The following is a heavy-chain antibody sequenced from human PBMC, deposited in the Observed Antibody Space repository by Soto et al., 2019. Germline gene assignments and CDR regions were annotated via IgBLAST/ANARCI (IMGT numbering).Heavy chain of an antibody. Sequence: GGSLRLSCAASGFTSIHWVRQAPGKGLEWVAVTSSDGINKFYADSVKGRFIISRDNAKNSLYLQMNSLRDEDTAVYYCAREFWPLNWFDPWGQGTLVTVSS. CDR1: GFTS. CDR2: TSSDGINK. J-gene: IGHJ5*02. D-gene: IGHD3-3*01. CDR3: AREFWPLNWFDP. V-gene: IGHV3-30*03.